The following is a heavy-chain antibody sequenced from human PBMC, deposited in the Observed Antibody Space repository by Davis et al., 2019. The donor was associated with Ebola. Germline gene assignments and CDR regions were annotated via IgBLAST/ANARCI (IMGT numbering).Heavy chain of an antibody. CDR3: ARDRPLDFFFGDYYGMDV. CDR2: INQDGSEK. V-gene: IGHV3-7*01. CDR1: GFTFSSYW. D-gene: IGHD3-16*01. J-gene: IGHJ6*02. Sequence: PGGSLRLSCAASGFTFSSYWMSWVRQAPGKGLEWVANINQDGSEKYYVDSVKGRFTISRDNAKNSLYLQMNSLKAEDTAVYYCARDRPLDFFFGDYYGMDVWGQGTTVTVSS.